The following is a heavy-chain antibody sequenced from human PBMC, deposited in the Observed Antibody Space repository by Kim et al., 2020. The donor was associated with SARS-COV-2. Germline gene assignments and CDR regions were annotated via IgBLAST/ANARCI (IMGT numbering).Heavy chain of an antibody. D-gene: IGHD6-19*01. CDR3: ARNLPAVAASDVNWFDP. CDR2: IYHSGST. V-gene: IGHV4-4*02. Sequence: SETLSLTCAVSGGSISSSNWWSWVRQPPGKGLEWIGEIYHSGSTNYNPSLKSRVTISVDKSKNQFSLKLSSVTAADTAVYYCARNLPAVAASDVNWFDPWGQGTLVTVSS. J-gene: IGHJ5*02. CDR1: GGSISSSNW.